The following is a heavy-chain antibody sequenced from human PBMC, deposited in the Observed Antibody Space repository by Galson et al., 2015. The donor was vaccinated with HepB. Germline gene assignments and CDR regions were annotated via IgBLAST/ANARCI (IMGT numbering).Heavy chain of an antibody. D-gene: IGHD2-21*02. CDR2: ISGHNGNT. J-gene: IGHJ4*02. V-gene: IGHV1-18*01. CDR1: GYTFTSHG. Sequence: SVKVSCKASGYTFTSHGISWVRQAPGQGLEWMGWISGHNGNTEYVQKLQGRVTMTTDTSTSTAYMELRSLRSDDTAVYYCARVPLPIVVLETNYFDYWGQGTLVTVSS. CDR3: ARVPLPIVVLETNYFDY.